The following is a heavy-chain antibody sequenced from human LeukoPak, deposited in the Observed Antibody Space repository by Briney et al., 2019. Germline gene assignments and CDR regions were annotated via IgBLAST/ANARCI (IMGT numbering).Heavy chain of an antibody. V-gene: IGHV3-23*01. CDR1: GFTFSSYA. Sequence: GGSLRLSCAASGFTFSSYAMSWVRQAPGKGLEWVSAISGSGGSTYYADSVKGRFTISRDNSKNTLYLQMNSLRAEDTALYYCARGRGGDYVPSRSDYWGQGTLVTVSS. CDR2: ISGSGGST. CDR3: ARGRGGDYVPSRSDY. D-gene: IGHD4-17*01. J-gene: IGHJ4*02.